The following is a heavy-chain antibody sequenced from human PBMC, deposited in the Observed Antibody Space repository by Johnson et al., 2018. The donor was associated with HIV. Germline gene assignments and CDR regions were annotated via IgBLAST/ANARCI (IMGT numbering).Heavy chain of an antibody. D-gene: IGHD6-13*01. Sequence: VQLVESGGGVVQPGRSLRLSCAASGFTFSSYGMHWVRQAPGKGLEWVAVISYDGSNKNYADSVKGRFTISRDNSKNTLYLQMNSLRGEDTAVYYCAKGDSSSWLSAFDIWGQGTMVTVSS. CDR1: GFTFSSYG. CDR3: AKGDSSSWLSAFDI. CDR2: ISYDGSNK. J-gene: IGHJ3*02. V-gene: IGHV3-30*18.